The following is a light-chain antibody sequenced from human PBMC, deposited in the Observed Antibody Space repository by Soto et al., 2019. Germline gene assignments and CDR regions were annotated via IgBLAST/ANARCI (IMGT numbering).Light chain of an antibody. J-gene: IGKJ1*01. CDR3: QQYKSYRA. CDR1: QSISSW. Sequence: DIQMTQSPSTLSASVGDRVTITFRTSQSISSWLAWYQQKPGKAPKLLIYDASTLESGVPSRFSGSGSGTEFTLTIDSLQPDDVATYYCQQYKSYRAFGQGTKVDIK. V-gene: IGKV1-5*01. CDR2: DAS.